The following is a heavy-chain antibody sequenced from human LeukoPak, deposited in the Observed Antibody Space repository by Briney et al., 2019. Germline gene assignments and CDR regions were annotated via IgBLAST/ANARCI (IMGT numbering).Heavy chain of an antibody. CDR2: TYYMSKWYN. Sequence: SQTLSLTCAISGDSVSSNSAAWNWIRQSPSRGLEWLGRTYYMSKWYNDYAVSVKSRITINPDTSKNQFSLQLNSVTPEDTAVYYCASATRHRYYMDVWGKGTTVTVSS. V-gene: IGHV6-1*01. J-gene: IGHJ6*03. CDR1: GDSVSSNSAA. CDR3: ASATRHRYYMDV.